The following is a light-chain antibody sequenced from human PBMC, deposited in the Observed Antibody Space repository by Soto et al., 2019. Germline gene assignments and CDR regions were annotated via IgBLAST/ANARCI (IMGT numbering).Light chain of an antibody. Sequence: EIVMTQSPATLSVSPGERATLSCRASQSVNIYLAWYQQKPGQAPRPLIYDASNRATGIPARFSGSGSGTDFTLTISSLEPEDFAVYYCQQRSNWPPITFGQGTRLEIK. J-gene: IGKJ5*01. CDR1: QSVNIY. CDR3: QQRSNWPPIT. V-gene: IGKV3-11*01. CDR2: DAS.